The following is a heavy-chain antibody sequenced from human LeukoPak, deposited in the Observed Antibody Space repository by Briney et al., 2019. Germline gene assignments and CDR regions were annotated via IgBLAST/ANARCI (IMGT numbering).Heavy chain of an antibody. J-gene: IGHJ4*02. CDR3: ARRRYFDY. Sequence: GGSLRLSCAASGFTFSTYWMTWVRQAPGKGLEWVANIKPDGSQIYYVDSVKGRFTISRDNAKNSLYLQMNSLRAEDSAVYYCARRRYFDYWGQGTPVTVSS. V-gene: IGHV3-7*01. CDR2: IKPDGSQI. CDR1: GFTFSTYW.